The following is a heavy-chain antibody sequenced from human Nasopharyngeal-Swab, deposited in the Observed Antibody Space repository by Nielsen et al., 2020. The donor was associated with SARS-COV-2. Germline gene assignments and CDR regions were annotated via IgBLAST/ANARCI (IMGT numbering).Heavy chain of an antibody. CDR2: IYYSGST. Sequence: RQAPGKGLEWIGYIYYSGSTSYNPSLKSRVTISVDTFKNQFSLKVRSVTAADTAVYYCARGSDYRAFDIWGQGTMVTVSS. J-gene: IGHJ3*02. V-gene: IGHV4-59*01. CDR3: ARGSDYRAFDI. D-gene: IGHD1-26*01.